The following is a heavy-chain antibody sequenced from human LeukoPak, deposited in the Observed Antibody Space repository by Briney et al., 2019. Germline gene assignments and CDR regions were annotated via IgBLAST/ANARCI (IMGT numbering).Heavy chain of an antibody. CDR2: IYYSGST. V-gene: IGHV4-39*01. CDR1: GGPISSSSYY. Sequence: SETLSLTCTVSGGPISSSSYYWGWIRQPPGKGLEWIGSIYYSGSTYYNPSLKSRVTISVGTSKNQFSLKLSSVTAADTAVYYCARSIMITFGGVIPHYFDYWGQGTLVTVSS. J-gene: IGHJ4*02. D-gene: IGHD3-16*02. CDR3: ARSIMITFGGVIPHYFDY.